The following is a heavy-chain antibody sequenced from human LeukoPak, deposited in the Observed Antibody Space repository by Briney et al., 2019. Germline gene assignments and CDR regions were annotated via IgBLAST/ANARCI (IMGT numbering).Heavy chain of an antibody. CDR2: IKQDGSEK. J-gene: IGHJ4*02. V-gene: IGHV3-7*01. CDR3: ARDKVYYYDSSGYLN. D-gene: IGHD3-22*01. Sequence: SGGSLRLSCAASGFTFSSYWMSWVRQAPGKGLEWVANIKQDGSEKYYVDSVKGRFTISKDNAKNSLYLQMNSLRAEDTAVYYCARDKVYYYDSSGYLNWGQGTLVTVSS. CDR1: GFTFSSYW.